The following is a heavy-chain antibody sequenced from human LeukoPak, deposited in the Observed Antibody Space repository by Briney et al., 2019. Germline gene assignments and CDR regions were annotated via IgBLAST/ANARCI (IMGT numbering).Heavy chain of an antibody. CDR1: GGSISSYY. CDR2: IYYSGST. D-gene: IGHD2-2*01. V-gene: IGHV4-59*12. CDR3: AREGCSSTNCHVLGDDNWFDP. J-gene: IGHJ5*02. Sequence: PSETLSLTCTVSGGSISSYYWSWIRQPPGKGLEWIGYIYYSGSTNYNPSLKSRVTISVDTSKNQFSLKLSSVTAADTAVYYCAREGCSSTNCHVLGDDNWFDPWGQGTLVTVSS.